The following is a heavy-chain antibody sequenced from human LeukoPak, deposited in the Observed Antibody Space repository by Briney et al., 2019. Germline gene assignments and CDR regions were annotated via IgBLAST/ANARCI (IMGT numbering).Heavy chain of an antibody. D-gene: IGHD5-24*01. CDR3: ARPTEMATIRDAYDI. CDR1: GFNFSTYW. V-gene: IGHV3-74*01. CDR2: ISINGSST. Sequence: GGSLRLFCVASGFNFSTYWMHWVRQAPGKGLVWVSRISINGSSTAYADSVKGRFTISRDNAKNTLYLQMNSLRAEDTAVYYCARPTEMATIRDAYDIWGQGTMVTVSS. J-gene: IGHJ3*02.